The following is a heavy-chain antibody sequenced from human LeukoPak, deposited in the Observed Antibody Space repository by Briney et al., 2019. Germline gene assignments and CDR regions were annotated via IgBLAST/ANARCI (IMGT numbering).Heavy chain of an antibody. CDR2: ISYDGSNK. CDR3: ARDGEPRVAYAFDI. CDR1: GFTFSSYA. D-gene: IGHD1-26*01. V-gene: IGHV3-30*04. Sequence: GGSLRLSCAASGFTFSSYAMHWVRQAPGKGLEWVAVISYDGSNKYYADSVKGRFTISRDNSKNTLYLQMNSLRAEDTAVYYCARDGEPRVAYAFDIWGQGTMVTVSS. J-gene: IGHJ3*02.